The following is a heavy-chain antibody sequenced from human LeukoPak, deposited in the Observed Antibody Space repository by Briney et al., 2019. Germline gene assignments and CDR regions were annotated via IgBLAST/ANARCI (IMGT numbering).Heavy chain of an antibody. Sequence: SVKVSCKASGGTFSSYAISWVRQAPGQGLEWMGGIIPIFGTANYAQKFQGRDTITADESTSTAYMELSSLRSEDTAVYYCARGTPFPIRGIAAPEIGGGEFDYWGQGTLVTVSS. CDR3: ARGTPFPIRGIAAPEIGGGEFDY. CDR2: IIPIFGTA. CDR1: GGTFSSYA. V-gene: IGHV1-69*01. D-gene: IGHD6-13*01. J-gene: IGHJ4*02.